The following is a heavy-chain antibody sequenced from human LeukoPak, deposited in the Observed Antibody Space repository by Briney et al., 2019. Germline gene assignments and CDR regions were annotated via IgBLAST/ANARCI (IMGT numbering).Heavy chain of an antibody. J-gene: IGHJ4*02. CDR3: VRDDGSTWLFDS. D-gene: IGHD6-13*01. CDR1: GYTFIRYT. V-gene: IGHV1-3*01. Sequence: ASVKVSCKASGYTFIRYTIHWVRQAPGQSLEWMGWIYPGNGDTGYSQNFQGRVTITRDTSASIVYMELSSLTSEDTAVYYCVRDDGSTWLFDSWGQGTLVTVSS. CDR2: IYPGNGDT.